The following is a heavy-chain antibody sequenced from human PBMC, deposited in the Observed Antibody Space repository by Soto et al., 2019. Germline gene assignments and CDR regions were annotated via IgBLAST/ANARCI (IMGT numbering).Heavy chain of an antibody. CDR3: AREYQPTNWFDP. J-gene: IGHJ5*02. CDR2: IYHSGST. D-gene: IGHD2-2*01. CDR1: GGSISSGGYS. V-gene: IGHV4-30-2*01. Sequence: SETLSLTCAVSGGSISSGGYSWSWIRQPPGKGLEWIGYIYHSGSTYYNPSLKSRVAISVDRSKNQFSLKLSSVTAADTAVYYCAREYQPTNWFDPWGQGTLVTVSS.